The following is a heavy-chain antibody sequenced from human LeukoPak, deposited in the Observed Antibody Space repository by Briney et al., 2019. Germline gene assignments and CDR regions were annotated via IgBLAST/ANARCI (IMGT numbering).Heavy chain of an antibody. Sequence: SETLSLTCTVSGGSISSSSYYWGWIRQPPGKGLEWIGSIYYSGSTYYNPSLKSRVTISVDTSKNQFSLKLSSVTAADTAVYYCARRRWGGAVDYWGQGTLVTVSS. CDR2: IYYSGST. CDR3: ARRRWGGAVDY. D-gene: IGHD1-26*01. J-gene: IGHJ4*02. V-gene: IGHV4-39*01. CDR1: GGSISSSSYY.